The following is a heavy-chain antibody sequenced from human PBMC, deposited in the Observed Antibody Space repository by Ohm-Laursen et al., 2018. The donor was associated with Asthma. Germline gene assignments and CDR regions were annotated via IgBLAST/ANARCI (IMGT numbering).Heavy chain of an antibody. J-gene: IGHJ6*02. CDR3: AKVRIVATLRYGMDV. D-gene: IGHD5-12*01. CDR1: GFTFSNFA. CDR2: ITSDGSWT. V-gene: IGHV3-30-3*01. Sequence: SLRLSCAASGFTFSNFAMHWVRQAPGKGLEWVSIITSDGSWTSYADSVKGRFTISRDNSKNTLYLQMNSLRAEDTAVYYCAKVRIVATLRYGMDVWGQGTTVTVSS.